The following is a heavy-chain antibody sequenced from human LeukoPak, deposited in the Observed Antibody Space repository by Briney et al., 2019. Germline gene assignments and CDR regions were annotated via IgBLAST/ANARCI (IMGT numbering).Heavy chain of an antibody. V-gene: IGHV1-69*04. CDR3: ARDHGDIVVVPAAIGDDP. J-gene: IGHJ5*02. D-gene: IGHD2-2*02. CDR1: GGTFSSYT. CDR2: IIPILGIA. Sequence: SVKVSCKASGGTFSSYTISWVRQAPGQGLEWMGRIIPILGIANYAQKFQGRVTITADKSTSTAYMELSSLRSEDTAVYYCARDHGDIVVVPAAIGDDPWGQGTLVTVSS.